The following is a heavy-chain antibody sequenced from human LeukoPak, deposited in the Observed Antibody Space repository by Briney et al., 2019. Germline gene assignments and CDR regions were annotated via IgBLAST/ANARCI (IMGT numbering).Heavy chain of an antibody. CDR1: GYTFTSYG. Sequence: ASVTVSCKASGYTFTSYGISWVRQAPGQGLEWMGWISAYNGNTNYAQKLQGRVTMTTDTSTSTAYMELRSLRSDDTAVYYCARDQVGLYYYYGMDVWGQGTTVTVSS. V-gene: IGHV1-18*01. CDR2: ISAYNGNT. CDR3: ARDQVGLYYYYGMDV. J-gene: IGHJ6*02. D-gene: IGHD1-26*01.